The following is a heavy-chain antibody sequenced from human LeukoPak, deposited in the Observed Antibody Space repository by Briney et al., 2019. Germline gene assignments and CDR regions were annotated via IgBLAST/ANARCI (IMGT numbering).Heavy chain of an antibody. D-gene: IGHD1-26*01. CDR3: ARGLARGVSAG. J-gene: IGHJ4*02. CDR1: GYTFTSYD. V-gene: IGHV1-8*01. CDR2: ISAYNGNT. Sequence: ASVKVSRKASGYTFTSYDISWVRQAPGQGLEWMGWISAYNGNTNYAQKLQGRVTMTRNTSISTAYMELSSLRSEDTAVYYCARGLARGVSAGWGQGTLVTVSS.